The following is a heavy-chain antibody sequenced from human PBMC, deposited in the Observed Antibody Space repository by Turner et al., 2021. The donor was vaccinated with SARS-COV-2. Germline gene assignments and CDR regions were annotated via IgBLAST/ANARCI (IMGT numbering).Heavy chain of an antibody. Sequence: EVQLVETGGGLIQPGGSLRLACAASGVTVSSNYMSWVRQAPGKGLEWVSFIYSGGSTYYADSVKGRFTISRDNSKNTLYLQMNSLRAEDTAVYYCARDLAVNGMDVWGQGTTVTVSS. CDR2: IYSGGST. V-gene: IGHV3-53*02. CDR1: GVTVSSNY. J-gene: IGHJ6*02. CDR3: ARDLAVNGMDV.